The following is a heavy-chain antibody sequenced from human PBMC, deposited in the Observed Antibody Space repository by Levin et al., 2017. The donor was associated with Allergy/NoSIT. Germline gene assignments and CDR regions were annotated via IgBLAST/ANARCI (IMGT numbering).Heavy chain of an antibody. J-gene: IGHJ6*02. CDR3: ARAGIAVAGPRTLGYYYYGMDV. Sequence: SQTLSLPCAVYGGSFSGSYWSWIRQPPGKGLEWIGEINHSGSTNYNPSLKSRVTISVDTSKNQFSLKLSSVTAADTAVYYCARAGIAVAGPRTLGYYYYGMDVWGQGTTVTVSS. D-gene: IGHD6-19*01. CDR1: GGSFSGSY. CDR2: INHSGST. V-gene: IGHV4-34*01.